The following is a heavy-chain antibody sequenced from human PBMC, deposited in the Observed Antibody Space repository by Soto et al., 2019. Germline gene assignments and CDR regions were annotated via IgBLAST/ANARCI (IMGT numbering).Heavy chain of an antibody. V-gene: IGHV1-69*04. Sequence: SVKVSCKASGGTFSSYTISWVRQAPGQGLEWMGRIIPILGIANYAQKFQGRVTITADKSTSTAYMELSSLRSEDTAVYYCARDLGTGYYYGSGSSYYYYGMDVWGQGTTVTVSS. CDR3: ARDLGTGYYYGSGSSYYYYGMDV. CDR1: GGTFSSYT. J-gene: IGHJ6*02. D-gene: IGHD3-10*01. CDR2: IIPILGIA.